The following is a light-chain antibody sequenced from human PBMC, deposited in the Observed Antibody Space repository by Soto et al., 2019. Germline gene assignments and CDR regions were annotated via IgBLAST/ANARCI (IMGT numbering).Light chain of an antibody. CDR3: SAYTARSTLV. CDR1: SSDVGAYNY. V-gene: IGLV2-14*01. CDR2: EVD. Sequence: QSVLTQPASVSGSPGQSISISCTGSSSDVGAYNYVAWYQQKPGKAPKLLIYEVDNRPSGISHRFSGSKSGNTASLTISGLQPEDEGDYYCSAYTARSTLVFGGGTKVTVL. J-gene: IGLJ3*02.